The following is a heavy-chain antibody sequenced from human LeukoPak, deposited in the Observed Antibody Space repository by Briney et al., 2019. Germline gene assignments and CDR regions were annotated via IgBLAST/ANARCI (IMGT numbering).Heavy chain of an antibody. CDR1: GGSISRYY. D-gene: IGHD1-1*01. V-gene: IGHV4-4*09. J-gene: IGHJ4*02. CDR2: TYTSVTT. Sequence: SETLSLTCTVSGGSISRYYWSWIRQPPGKGLEWIGFTYTSVTTKYNLSLQSRVTISVDTSKSQLSLKVSSVTASDTAVYYCARLDEREKFDSWGQGTLVTVSS. CDR3: ARLDEREKFDS.